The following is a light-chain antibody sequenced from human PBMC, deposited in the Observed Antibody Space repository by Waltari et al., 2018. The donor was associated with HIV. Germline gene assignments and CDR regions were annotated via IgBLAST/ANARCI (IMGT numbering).Light chain of an antibody. CDR1: QSLLHSDGKTY. CDR3: MQSLQIPPT. V-gene: IGKV2D-29*02. CDR2: EVS. Sequence: DIVMTQTPLSLSVTPGQPASISCKSTQSLLHSDGKTYLYWYLQKPGQSPQLLIYEVSNRVSGVPDRFSGSGSGTDFTLKISRVEAEDVGIYYCMQSLQIPPTFGGGTRVEIK. J-gene: IGKJ4*01.